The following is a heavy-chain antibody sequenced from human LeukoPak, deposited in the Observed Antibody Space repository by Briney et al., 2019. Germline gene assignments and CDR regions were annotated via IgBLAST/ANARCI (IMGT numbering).Heavy chain of an antibody. V-gene: IGHV5-51*01. CDR3: ARQEWLVTSQSEFDY. Sequence: GESLKISCKGSGYSFTSYWTAWVRQMPGKGLEWMGIIYPGDSDTRYSPSFQGQVTISADKSISTAYLQWSSLKASDTAMYYCARQEWLVTSQSEFDYWGQGTLVTVSS. CDR2: IYPGDSDT. CDR1: GYSFTSYW. D-gene: IGHD6-19*01. J-gene: IGHJ4*02.